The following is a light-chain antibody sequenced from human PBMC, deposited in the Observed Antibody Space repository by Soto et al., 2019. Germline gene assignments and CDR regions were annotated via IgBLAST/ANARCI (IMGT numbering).Light chain of an antibody. CDR3: HQYARDPFT. Sequence: DIVMTQSPDSLAVSLGERATINCKSSQSVLYTPNNNNYLAWSQQKPGQPPKLLIYWASTRESGAPDRFSGSGSGTDFTLTISSVEAEDVAVYYCHQYARDPFTFGQGTKLEIK. V-gene: IGKV4-1*01. CDR1: QSVLYTPNNNNY. CDR2: WAS. J-gene: IGKJ2*01.